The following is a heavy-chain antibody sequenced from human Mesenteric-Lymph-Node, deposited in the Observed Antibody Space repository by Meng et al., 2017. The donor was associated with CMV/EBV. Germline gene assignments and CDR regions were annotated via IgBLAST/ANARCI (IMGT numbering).Heavy chain of an antibody. CDR3: ARAANYDLLTDLYFFDY. CDR1: GYTFLSYG. CDR2: TYHGNT. D-gene: IGHD3-9*01. Sequence: SGYTFLSYGISWVRQAPGQGLEWVGGTYHGNTNYAQKLQGRVTMTTDTSTSTAYMELRSLRSDDTAVYYCARAANYDLLTDLYFFDYWGQGTLVTVSS. V-gene: IGHV1-18*01. J-gene: IGHJ4*02.